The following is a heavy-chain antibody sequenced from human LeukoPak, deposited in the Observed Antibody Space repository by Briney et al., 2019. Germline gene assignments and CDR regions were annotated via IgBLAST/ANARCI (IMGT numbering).Heavy chain of an antibody. J-gene: IGHJ4*02. V-gene: IGHV4-34*01. D-gene: IGHD4/OR15-4a*01. CDR1: GGSFSGYY. CDR3: ARGLRRPGDRCFAV. Sequence: KASETLSLTCAVYGGSFSGYYWSWIRQPPGKGLEWIGEINHSGSTNYNPSLKSRVTISVDTSKNQFSLKLSSVTAADTAVYYCARGLRRPGDRCFAVWGQGTLVTVSS. CDR2: INHSGST.